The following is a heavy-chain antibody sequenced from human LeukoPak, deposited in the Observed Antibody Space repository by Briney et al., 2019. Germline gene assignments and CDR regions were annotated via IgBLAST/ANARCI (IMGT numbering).Heavy chain of an antibody. Sequence: PSETLSLTCTVSGGSISSYYWSWIRQPPGKGLEWIGYISYSGSTNYNPSLKSRVTISVDTSKNQFSLKLSSVTAADTAVSYCARQHRGYSGYDYFYYWGQGTLVTVSS. CDR1: GGSISSYY. J-gene: IGHJ4*02. V-gene: IGHV4-59*01. D-gene: IGHD5-12*01. CDR2: ISYSGST. CDR3: ARQHRGYSGYDYFYY.